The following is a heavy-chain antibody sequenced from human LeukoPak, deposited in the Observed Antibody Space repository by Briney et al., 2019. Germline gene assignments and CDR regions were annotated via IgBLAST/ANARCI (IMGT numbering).Heavy chain of an antibody. V-gene: IGHV1-18*01. Sequence: ASVKVSCKASGYTFTSYGISWVRQAPGQGLEWMGWISAYNGNTNYAQKLQGRVTMTTDTSTSTAYMELRSLRSDDTAVYYCARKGYSGRSPYYFDYWGQGTLVTVSS. CDR3: ARKGYSGRSPYYFDY. J-gene: IGHJ4*02. CDR1: GYTFTSYG. D-gene: IGHD5-12*01. CDR2: ISAYNGNT.